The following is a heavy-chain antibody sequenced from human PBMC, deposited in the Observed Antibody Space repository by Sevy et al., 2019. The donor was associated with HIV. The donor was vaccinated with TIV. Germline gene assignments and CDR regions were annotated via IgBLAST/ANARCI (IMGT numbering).Heavy chain of an antibody. Sequence: GGSLRLSCAVSGFTFRSYAMSWVRQAPGKGLEWVSSISGPGALTYYAESVKDRFTISRDNSKNTLFLQMNSLRAEDXXLYYCAKGDEPAADYADYVPNAFDIWGQGTMVTVSS. J-gene: IGHJ3*02. CDR1: GFTFRSYA. CDR3: AKGDEPAADYADYVPNAFDI. V-gene: IGHV3-23*01. CDR2: ISGPGALT. D-gene: IGHD4-17*01.